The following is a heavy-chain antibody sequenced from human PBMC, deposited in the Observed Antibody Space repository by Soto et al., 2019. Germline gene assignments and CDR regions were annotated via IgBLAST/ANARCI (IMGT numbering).Heavy chain of an antibody. Sequence: QVQLQASGPGLVKPSQTLSLTCTVSGGSISSGGYYWSWIRQHPGKGLEWIGYIYYSGSTYYNPSLKSRVTISVDTSKNQFSLKLSSVTAADTAVYYCASRGYSYGFSLGMDVWGQGTTVTVSS. J-gene: IGHJ6*02. CDR3: ASRGYSYGFSLGMDV. D-gene: IGHD5-18*01. CDR2: IYYSGST. V-gene: IGHV4-31*03. CDR1: GGSISSGGYY.